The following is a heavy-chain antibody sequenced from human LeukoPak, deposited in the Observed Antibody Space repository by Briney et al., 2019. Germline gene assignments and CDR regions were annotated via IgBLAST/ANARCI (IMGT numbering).Heavy chain of an antibody. V-gene: IGHV4-59*12. Sequence: SETLSLTCTVSGGSISSYYWSWIRQPPGKGLEWIGYIYYSGSTNYNPSLKSRVTISVDTSKNQFSLKLSSVTAADTAVYYCARRLLGYCSGGSCYSGYFQHWGQGTLVTVSS. CDR3: ARRLLGYCSGGSCYSGYFQH. CDR1: GGSISSYY. J-gene: IGHJ1*01. CDR2: IYYSGST. D-gene: IGHD2-15*01.